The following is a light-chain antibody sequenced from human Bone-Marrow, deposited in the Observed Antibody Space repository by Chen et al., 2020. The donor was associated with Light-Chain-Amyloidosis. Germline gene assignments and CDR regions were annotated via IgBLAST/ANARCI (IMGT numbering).Light chain of an antibody. CDR1: NPGSTS. Sequence: SYVLTQPSSVSVAPGPTATTACGGNNPGSTSVHWYQQPPRQALLLVVYDDSDRTSGIPERWSGSKGRTTATLTMSRVEAGDEDDYCCQVWDRGSDRPVFGGGTKLTVL. CDR2: DDS. CDR3: QVWDRGSDRPV. J-gene: IGLJ2*01. V-gene: IGLV3-21*02.